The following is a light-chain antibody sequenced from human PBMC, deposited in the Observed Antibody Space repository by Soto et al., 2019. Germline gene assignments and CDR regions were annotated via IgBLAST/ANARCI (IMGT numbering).Light chain of an antibody. Sequence: QSALTQPASVSGSPGQSITISCTGTRSDVGGYNYVSWYQQHPGKAPKLMIYEVSNRPSGVSNRFSGSKSGNTASLTISGLQAEDESDYYCSSYRISSTPLIFGTGTKVTVL. J-gene: IGLJ1*01. CDR2: EVS. V-gene: IGLV2-14*01. CDR3: SSYRISSTPLI. CDR1: RSDVGGYNY.